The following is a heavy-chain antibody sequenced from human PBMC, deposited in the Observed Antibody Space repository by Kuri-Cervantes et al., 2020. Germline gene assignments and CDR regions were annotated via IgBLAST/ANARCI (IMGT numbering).Heavy chain of an antibody. J-gene: IGHJ4*02. V-gene: IGHV3-23*01. CDR1: GFTFGNYW. CDR3: AKVPYSSGWYQYFDY. D-gene: IGHD6-19*01. CDR2: ISGSGGST. Sequence: GESLKISCAASGFTFGNYWMGWVRQAPGKGLEWVSVISGSGGSTYYADSVKGRFTISRDNSKNTLYLQMNSLRAEDTAVYYCAKVPYSSGWYQYFDYWGQGTLVTVSS.